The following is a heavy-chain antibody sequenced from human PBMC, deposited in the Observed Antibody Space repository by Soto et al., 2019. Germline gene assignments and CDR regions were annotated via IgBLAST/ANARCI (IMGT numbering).Heavy chain of an antibody. D-gene: IGHD6-19*01. CDR1: GFTFSSYA. Sequence: GSLRLSCAASGFTFSSYAMSWVRQAPGKGLEWVSAISGSGGSTYYADSVKGRFTISRDNSKNTLYLQMNSLRAEDTAVYYCAKRGYDFPIALLSGWSSYYFDYWGQGTLVTVSS. CDR3: AKRGYDFPIALLSGWSSYYFDY. J-gene: IGHJ4*02. V-gene: IGHV3-23*01. CDR2: ISGSGGST.